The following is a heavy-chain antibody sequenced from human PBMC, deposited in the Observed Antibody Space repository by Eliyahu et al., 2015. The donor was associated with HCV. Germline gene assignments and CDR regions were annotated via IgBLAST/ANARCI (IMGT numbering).Heavy chain of an antibody. CDR1: GFXFSXYA. Sequence: QVQLVESGGGVVQPGRSLRLSCAASGFXFSXYAMHWVRQAPGKGLEWVAVISYEGTNIYYADSVKGRFTISRDNSKNTLYLQMNSLRAEDTAVYYCARGGTYYSYSYGLDVWGQGTTVTVSS. CDR2: ISYEGTNI. J-gene: IGHJ6*02. V-gene: IGHV3-30*01. D-gene: IGHD1-1*01. CDR3: ARGGTYYSYSYGLDV.